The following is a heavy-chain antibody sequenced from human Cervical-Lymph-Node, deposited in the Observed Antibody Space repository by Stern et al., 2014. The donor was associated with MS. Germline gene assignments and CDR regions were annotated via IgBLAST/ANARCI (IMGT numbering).Heavy chain of an antibody. Sequence: VQLVQSGGGLVQPGGSLRLSCAASGFTFSSYAMNWVRQAPGKGLEWVSAISGSGGNTHYADSVKGRFTISRDNSKNTLYLQMNSLRAEDTAVYYCARGGIVVVPAAINYDYGMDVWGQGTTVPVS. J-gene: IGHJ6*02. CDR3: ARGGIVVVPAAINYDYGMDV. V-gene: IGHV3-23*04. CDR1: GFTFSSYA. CDR2: ISGSGGNT. D-gene: IGHD2-2*01.